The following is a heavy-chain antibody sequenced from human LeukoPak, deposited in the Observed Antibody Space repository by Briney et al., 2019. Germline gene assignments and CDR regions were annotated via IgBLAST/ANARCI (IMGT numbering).Heavy chain of an antibody. CDR3: ARSVFLYSGSYSPFFDY. J-gene: IGHJ4*02. V-gene: IGHV4-59*08. CDR2: IYYSGST. D-gene: IGHD1-26*01. Sequence: SETLSLTCSVSGGSISGYYWSWIRQPPGKGLEWIGYIYYSGSTNYNPSLKSRVTISVDTSKNQFSLKLSSVTAADTAVYYCARSVFLYSGSYSPFFDYWGQGTLVTVSS. CDR1: GGSISGYY.